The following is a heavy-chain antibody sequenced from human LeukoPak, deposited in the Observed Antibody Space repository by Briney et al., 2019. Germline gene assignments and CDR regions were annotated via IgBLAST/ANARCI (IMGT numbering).Heavy chain of an antibody. V-gene: IGHV3-23*01. CDR2: ISDSGSST. D-gene: IGHD5-24*01. CDR3: AKDRWLQIKAAFDI. CDR1: GLTFSSYA. J-gene: IGHJ3*02. Sequence: PGGSLRLSCAASGLTFSSYAMSWVRQAPEKGLEWLSLISDSGSSTYYTDSVKGRFTISRDNSKNTLYLQMNSLRAEDTAVYYCAKDRWLQIKAAFDIWGQGTLVTVSS.